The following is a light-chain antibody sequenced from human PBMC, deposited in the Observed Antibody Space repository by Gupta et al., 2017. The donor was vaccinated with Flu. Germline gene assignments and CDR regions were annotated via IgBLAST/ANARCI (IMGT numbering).Light chain of an antibody. CDR1: SLRSHY. CDR3: NARNRSGNHFMV. CDR2: GKN. J-gene: IGLJ2*01. Sequence: SAELSQDLAVSVALGQTIRITCQGDSLRSHYASWYQQKPGQAPVLVIYGKNTRPSGIPDRFCGSSSGITASLTITGTRAEEGSDYYSNARNRSGNHFMVFGGGTKLTVL. V-gene: IGLV3-19*01.